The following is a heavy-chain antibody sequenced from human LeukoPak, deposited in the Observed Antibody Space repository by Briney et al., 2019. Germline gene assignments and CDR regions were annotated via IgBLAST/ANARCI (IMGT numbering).Heavy chain of an antibody. CDR3: ARQGYNWNYGNWFDP. CDR1: GGSISSYY. V-gene: IGHV4-59*08. J-gene: IGHJ5*02. CDR2: IYYSGST. D-gene: IGHD1-7*01. Sequence: SETLSLTCTVSGGSISSYYWSWIRQPPGKGLEWIGYIYYSGSTNYNPSLKSRVTISVDTSKNQFSLKLSSVTAADTAVYYRARQGYNWNYGNWFDPWGQGTLVTVSS.